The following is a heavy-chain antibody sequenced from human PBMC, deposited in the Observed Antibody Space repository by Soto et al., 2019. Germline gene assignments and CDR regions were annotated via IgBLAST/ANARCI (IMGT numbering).Heavy chain of an antibody. J-gene: IGHJ3*02. CDR2: IYSGGST. Sequence: GGSLRLSCAASGFTVSSNSMTWVRQAPGKGLEWVSVIYSGGSTYYADCGKGRFTISRDNSKNTLYLQMNSLRAEDTAVYYCARGPNDGGYYDSGGQDAFDIWGQGTMVTVSS. D-gene: IGHD3-22*01. CDR1: GFTVSSNS. CDR3: ARGPNDGGYYDSGGQDAFDI. V-gene: IGHV3-53*01.